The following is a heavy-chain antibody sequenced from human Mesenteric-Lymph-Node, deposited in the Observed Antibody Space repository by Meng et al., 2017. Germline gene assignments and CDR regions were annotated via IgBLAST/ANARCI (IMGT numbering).Heavy chain of an antibody. CDR1: SYSISSDYY. V-gene: IGHV4-38-2*02. CDR3: ARLTGGYDSPTEY. J-gene: IGHJ4*02. Sequence: GSLRLSCSVSSYSISSDYYWGWIRQPPGKGLEWIGSIYHSGATFYNPSLKSRVTISVDTSKNQFSLKLSSLTAADTAVYYCARLTGGYDSPTEYWGQGTLVTVSS. D-gene: IGHD5-12*01. CDR2: IYHSGAT.